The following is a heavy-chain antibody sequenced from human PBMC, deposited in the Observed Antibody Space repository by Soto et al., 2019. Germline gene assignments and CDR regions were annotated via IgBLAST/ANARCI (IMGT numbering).Heavy chain of an antibody. D-gene: IGHD3-10*01. CDR1: GFTFTSSA. V-gene: IGHV1-58*01. Sequence: GASVKVSCKASGFTFTSSAVQWVRQARGQRLEWIGWIVVGSGNTNYAQKFQERVTITRDMSTSTAYMELSSLRSEDTAVYYCAALLWFGELSNGKPPYFDYWGQGTLVTVSS. J-gene: IGHJ4*02. CDR2: IVVGSGNT. CDR3: AALLWFGELSNGKPPYFDY.